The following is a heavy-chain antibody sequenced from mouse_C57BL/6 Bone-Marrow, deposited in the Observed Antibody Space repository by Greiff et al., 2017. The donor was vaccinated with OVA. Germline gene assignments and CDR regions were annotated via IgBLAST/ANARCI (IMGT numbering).Heavy chain of an antibody. J-gene: IGHJ2*01. V-gene: IGHV1-69*01. CDR1: GYTFTSYW. CDR2: IDPSDSYT. CDR3: AREGPVTTGRDYCDY. Sequence: QVHVKQPGAELVMPGASVKLSCKASGYTFTSYWMHWVKQRPGQGLEWIGEIDPSDSYTNYNQQFKGKSTLTVDKSSSTAYMQLSSLTSEDSAVYDCAREGPVTTGRDYCDYWGQGTTLTVSS. D-gene: IGHD1-1*01.